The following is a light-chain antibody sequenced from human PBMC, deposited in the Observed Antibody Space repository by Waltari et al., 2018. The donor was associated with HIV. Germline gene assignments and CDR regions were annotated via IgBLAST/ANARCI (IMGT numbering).Light chain of an antibody. Sequence: SYVLTQPPSVSVAPGKTARITCGGNNIGSKGVHWYRQKPGQAPVLVIYYDSHRPSGIPERFSGSKSGNTATLTISRVEAGDEADYYCQLWDGTGDHPGVFGTGTQVTVL. V-gene: IGLV3-21*04. CDR3: QLWDGTGDHPGV. CDR2: YDS. J-gene: IGLJ1*01. CDR1: NIGSKG.